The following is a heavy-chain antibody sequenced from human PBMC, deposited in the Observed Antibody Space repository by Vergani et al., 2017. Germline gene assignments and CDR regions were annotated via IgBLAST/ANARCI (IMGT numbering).Heavy chain of an antibody. CDR1: GYTFTSYA. J-gene: IGHJ4*02. D-gene: IGHD5-18*01. CDR2: INAGNGNT. CDR3: AGEVDTARVQDY. Sequence: QVQLVQSGAEVKKPGASVKVSCKASGYTFTSYAMHWVRQAPGQRLEWMGWINAGNGNTKYSQKFQGRVTITRDTSASTAYMELSSLRSEDTAVYYCAGEVDTARVQDYWGQGTLVTVSS. V-gene: IGHV1-3*01.